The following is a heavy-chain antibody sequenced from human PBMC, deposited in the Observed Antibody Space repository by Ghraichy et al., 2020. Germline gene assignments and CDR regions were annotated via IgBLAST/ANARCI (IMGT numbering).Heavy chain of an antibody. J-gene: IGHJ4*02. V-gene: IGHV4-39*01. CDR2: IYYSGST. CDR3: ARHFPAVTPFDY. D-gene: IGHD4-11*01. CDR1: GGSISSSSYY. Sequence: SETLSLTCTVSGGSISSSSYYWGWIRQPPGKGLEWIGSIYYSGSTYYNPSLKSRVTISVDTSKNQFSLKLSSVTAADTAVYYCARHFPAVTPFDYWGQGTLVTVSS.